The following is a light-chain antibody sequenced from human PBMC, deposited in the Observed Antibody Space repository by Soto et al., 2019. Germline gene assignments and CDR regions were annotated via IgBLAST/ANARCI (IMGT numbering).Light chain of an antibody. V-gene: IGKV3-20*01. Sequence: AVALSLSTGNRATLSCRASQRVSSSYLAWYQQKPGQAPRLLIYGASNRATGIPARFSGSGSGTDFTLPIISLVAAEYSAEYYYQRSGRSPITFGQGTRLEIK. J-gene: IGKJ5*01. CDR2: GAS. CDR1: QRVSSSY. CDR3: QRSGRSPIT.